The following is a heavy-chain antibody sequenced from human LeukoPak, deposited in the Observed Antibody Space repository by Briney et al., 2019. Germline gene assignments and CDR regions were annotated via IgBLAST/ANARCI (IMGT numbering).Heavy chain of an antibody. CDR2: INTNTGNP. J-gene: IGHJ5*02. CDR3: ARESSFRGVIKIGFDP. D-gene: IGHD3-10*01. Sequence: ASVKVSCKASGYTFTSYAMNWVRQAPGQGLEWMGWINTNTGNPTYAQGFTGRFVFSLDTSVSTAYLQISSLKAEDTVVYYCARESSFRGVIKIGFDPWGQGTLVTVSS. V-gene: IGHV7-4-1*02. CDR1: GYTFTSYA.